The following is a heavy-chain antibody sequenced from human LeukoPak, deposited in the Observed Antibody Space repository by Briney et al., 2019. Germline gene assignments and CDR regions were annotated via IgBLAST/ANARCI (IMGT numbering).Heavy chain of an antibody. V-gene: IGHV4-39*07. Sequence: PSETLSLTCSVSGGSISSSSSYWGWIRQPPGTGLEWIGSIYYSGSIFDNPALKSRVTISVDTSKNQFSLKLSSVTAADTAVYYCARGSRNSWRFDYWGQGTLVTVSS. CDR3: ARGSRNSWRFDY. CDR2: IYYSGSI. J-gene: IGHJ4*02. D-gene: IGHD1-14*01. CDR1: GGSISSSSSY.